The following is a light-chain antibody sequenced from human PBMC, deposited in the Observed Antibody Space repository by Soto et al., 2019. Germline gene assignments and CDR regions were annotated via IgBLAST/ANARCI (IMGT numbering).Light chain of an antibody. V-gene: IGKV1D-12*01. CDR2: AAS. J-gene: IGKJ4*01. Sequence: DIQMTQSPSSVSASVGDRVIITCRASQDISSWLAWYQQKAGEAPKLLILAASRLHSGVPSRFSGSVSGTDFTLTITNLQPEDFATYYCQQADSFPLTFGGGTKVEIK. CDR1: QDISSW. CDR3: QQADSFPLT.